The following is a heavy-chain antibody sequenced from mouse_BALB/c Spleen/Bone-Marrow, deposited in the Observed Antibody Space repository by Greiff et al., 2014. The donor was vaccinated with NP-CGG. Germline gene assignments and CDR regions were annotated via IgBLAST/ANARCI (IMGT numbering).Heavy chain of an antibody. CDR2: IDPSDSYT. Sequence: VQLQQSGAELVKPGASVKLSCKAYGYTFTSYWMHWVKQRPGQGLEWIGEIDPSDSYTNYNQKFKGKATLTVDKSSSTAYMQLSSLTSEDSAVYYCALIYYGNYDYAMDYWGQGTSVTVSS. J-gene: IGHJ4*01. CDR3: ALIYYGNYDYAMDY. V-gene: IGHV1-69*02. CDR1: GYTFTSYW. D-gene: IGHD2-1*01.